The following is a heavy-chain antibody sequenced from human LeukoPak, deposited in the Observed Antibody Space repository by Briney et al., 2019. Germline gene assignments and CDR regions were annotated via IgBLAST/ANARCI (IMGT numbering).Heavy chain of an antibody. CDR1: GYTFTSYG. Sequence: ASVKVSCKASGYTFTSYGISWVRQAPGQGLEWMGWISAYNGNTNYAQKLQGRVTMTTDTSTSTAYMELRSLRSDDTAVYYCARVVQTMIVVVIHLDYWGQGTLVTVSS. V-gene: IGHV1-18*01. J-gene: IGHJ4*02. CDR3: ARVVQTMIVVVIHLDY. CDR2: ISAYNGNT. D-gene: IGHD3-22*01.